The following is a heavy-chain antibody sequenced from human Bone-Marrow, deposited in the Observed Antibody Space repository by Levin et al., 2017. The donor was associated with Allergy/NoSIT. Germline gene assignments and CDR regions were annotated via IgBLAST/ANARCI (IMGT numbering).Heavy chain of an antibody. CDR3: ARRGYSAYMDV. J-gene: IGHJ6*04. Sequence: KTGGSLRLSCAVYGATFSGYYLSWIRQPPGKGLEWVGEIYHSGSTNSNPSLESRITILVDTSKNQISLRLSSVTAADTAVYYCARRGYSAYMDVWGKGTAVTVSS. D-gene: IGHD5-12*01. V-gene: IGHV4-34*01. CDR2: IYHSGST. CDR1: GATFSGYY.